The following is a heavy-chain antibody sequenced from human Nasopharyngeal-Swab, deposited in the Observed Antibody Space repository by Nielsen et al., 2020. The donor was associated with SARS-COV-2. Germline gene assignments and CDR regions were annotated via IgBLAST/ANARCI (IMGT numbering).Heavy chain of an antibody. J-gene: IGHJ6*02. CDR1: GFTFSSYG. Sequence: GGSLRLSCAASGFTFSSYGMHWVRQAPGKGLEWVAVISYDESNKYYADSVKGRFTISRDNSKNTLYLQMNSLRAEDTAVYYCAKVLDSSSFRYYYGMDVWGQGTTVTVSS. CDR2: ISYDESNK. CDR3: AKVLDSSSFRYYYGMDV. D-gene: IGHD6-6*01. V-gene: IGHV3-30*18.